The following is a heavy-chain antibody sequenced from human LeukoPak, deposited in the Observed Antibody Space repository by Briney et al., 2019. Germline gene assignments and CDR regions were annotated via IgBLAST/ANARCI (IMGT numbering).Heavy chain of an antibody. J-gene: IGHJ4*02. CDR3: ARARWSSTGWFLGY. Sequence: GESLRLSCAASGFTFSTYWMHWVRQAPGKVLVWVSRVNPQGSATTYTDSVKGRFTISRDNAKDVLHLQMDNLRAEDTAVYYCARARWSSTGWFLGYWGQGTLVTVSS. D-gene: IGHD6-19*01. CDR1: GFTFSTYW. CDR2: VNPQGSAT. V-gene: IGHV3-74*03.